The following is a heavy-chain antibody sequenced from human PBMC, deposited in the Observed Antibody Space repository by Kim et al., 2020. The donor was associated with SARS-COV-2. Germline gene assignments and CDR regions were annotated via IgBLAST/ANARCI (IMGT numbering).Heavy chain of an antibody. D-gene: IGHD1-26*01. CDR3: ARMGGGSYYGHYYYGMDV. Sequence: GESLKISCKGSGYSFTSYWIGWVRQMPGKGLEWMGIIYPGDSDTRYSPSFQGQVTISADKSISTAYLQWSSLKASDTAMYYCARMGGGSYYGHYYYGMDVWGQGTTVTVSS. CDR1: GYSFTSYW. V-gene: IGHV5-51*01. J-gene: IGHJ6*02. CDR2: IYPGDSDT.